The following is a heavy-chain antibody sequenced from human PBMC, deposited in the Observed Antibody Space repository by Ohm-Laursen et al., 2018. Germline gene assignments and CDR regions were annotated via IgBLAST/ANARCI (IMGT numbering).Heavy chain of an antibody. Sequence: GTLSLTCTVYGGSFRDYYWSWIRQPPGKGLEWIGEINHSGTTNYNPSLKSRVTISLDTSKNQFSLKVNSVTAADTAIYYCARGGGARATSDYYHGMDVWGQGTTVTVSS. CDR1: GGSFRDYY. V-gene: IGHV4-34*01. J-gene: IGHJ6*02. D-gene: IGHD3-10*01. CDR3: ARGGGARATSDYYHGMDV. CDR2: INHSGTT.